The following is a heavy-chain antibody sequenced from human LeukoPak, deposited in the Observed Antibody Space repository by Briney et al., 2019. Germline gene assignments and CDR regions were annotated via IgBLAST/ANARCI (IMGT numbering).Heavy chain of an antibody. J-gene: IGHJ3*02. CDR1: GGSISSYY. V-gene: IGHV4-4*07. Sequence: SETLSLTCTVSGGSISSYYWSWIRQPAGKGLEWIGRIYTSGSTNYNPSLKSRVTMSVDTSKNQFSLKLSSVTAADTAVYYCARAHFSRGYCSSTSCYTGAFDIWGQGTMVTVSS. CDR2: IYTSGST. CDR3: ARAHFSRGYCSSTSCYTGAFDI. D-gene: IGHD2-2*02.